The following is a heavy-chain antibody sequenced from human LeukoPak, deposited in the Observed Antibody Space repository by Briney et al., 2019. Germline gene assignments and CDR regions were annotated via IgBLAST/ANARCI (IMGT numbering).Heavy chain of an antibody. Sequence: SETLSLTCTVSGGSISSYYWSWIRQPAGKGLEWIGRIYTSGSTNYNPSLKSRVTMSVDTSKNLFSLKLSSVTAADTAVYYCARSSVASRRWNPNYYYYMDVWGKGTTVTVSS. CDR2: IYTSGST. CDR3: ARSSVASRRWNPNYYYYMDV. J-gene: IGHJ6*03. V-gene: IGHV4-4*07. D-gene: IGHD1-1*01. CDR1: GGSISSYY.